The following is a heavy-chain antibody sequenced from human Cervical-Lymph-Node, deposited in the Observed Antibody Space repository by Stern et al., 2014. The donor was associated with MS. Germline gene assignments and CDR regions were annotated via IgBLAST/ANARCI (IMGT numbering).Heavy chain of an antibody. CDR3: ARDLGYSSGWYYDY. D-gene: IGHD6-19*01. J-gene: IGHJ4*02. Sequence: DQLVESGAEVKKPGASVKVSCKASGYTFTSYTMHWVRQGPGQRLEWMGWINAGNGNTKYSQNFQGRVTISRDTSASTAYMELSSLRSEDTAVYYCARDLGYSSGWYYDYWGQGILVTVSS. V-gene: IGHV1-3*01. CDR2: INAGNGNT. CDR1: GYTFTSYT.